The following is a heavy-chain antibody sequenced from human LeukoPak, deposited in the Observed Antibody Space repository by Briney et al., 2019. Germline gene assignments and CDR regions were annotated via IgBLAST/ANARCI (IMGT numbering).Heavy chain of an antibody. J-gene: IGHJ4*02. CDR3: ARVEDYDILTGFDY. CDR2: ISGSGGST. D-gene: IGHD3-9*01. CDR1: GFTFSSYA. V-gene: IGHV3-23*01. Sequence: GGSLRLSCAASGFTFSSYAMHWVRQAPGKGLEWVSAISGSGGSTYYADSVKGRFTISRDDSKNTLYLQMNSLRAEDTAVYHCARVEDYDILTGFDYWGQGTLVTVSS.